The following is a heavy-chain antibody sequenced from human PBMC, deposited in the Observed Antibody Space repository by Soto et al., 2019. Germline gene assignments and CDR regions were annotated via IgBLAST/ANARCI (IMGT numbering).Heavy chain of an antibody. V-gene: IGHV3-53*02. Sequence: EVQLVETGGGLIQPGGSLRLSCAASGFTVSSNYMSWVRQAPGKGLEWVSVIYSGGSTYYADSVKGRFTISRDNSKNTLYLQMNSLRAEDTAVYYCARDLHYYDSSGASYCMDVWGQGTTVTVSS. CDR2: IYSGGST. CDR1: GFTVSSNY. CDR3: ARDLHYYDSSGASYCMDV. J-gene: IGHJ6*02. D-gene: IGHD3-22*01.